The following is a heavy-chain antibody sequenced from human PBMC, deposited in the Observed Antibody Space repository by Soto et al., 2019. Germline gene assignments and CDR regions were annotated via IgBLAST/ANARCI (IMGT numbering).Heavy chain of an antibody. V-gene: IGHV4-39*01. CDR1: GGSISSSGYY. CDR2: IDYSGST. J-gene: IGHJ5*02. Sequence: ADTLSLTCTVSGGSISSSGYYWGWIRQPPGKGLEWIGSIDYSGSTYDNPSLRSRVTISVDTSKNQFSLKLSSVTAADTVVYYCASAYYDILTGYYSWIRAPQNWFDPWGQGTLVTVSS. CDR3: ASAYYDILTGYYSWIRAPQNWFDP. D-gene: IGHD3-9*01.